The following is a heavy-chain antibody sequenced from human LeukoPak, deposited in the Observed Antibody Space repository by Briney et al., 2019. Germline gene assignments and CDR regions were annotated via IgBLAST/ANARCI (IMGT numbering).Heavy chain of an antibody. D-gene: IGHD2-2*01. J-gene: IGHJ4*02. CDR3: AKYLRYHDY. Sequence: GESLRLSCAASGFTFSSYAMSWVRQAPGKGLECVSTITGSGGSTYYADSVKGRFTISRDNSKNTLDLQMNSLRAEDTAVYYCAKYLRYHDYWGQGTLVTVSS. CDR1: GFTFSSYA. V-gene: IGHV3-23*01. CDR2: ITGSGGST.